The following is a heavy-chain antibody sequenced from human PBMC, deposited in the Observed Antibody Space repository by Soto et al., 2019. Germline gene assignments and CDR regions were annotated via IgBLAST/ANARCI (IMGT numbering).Heavy chain of an antibody. CDR3: ARTRPVTYYYDSSGYPLGY. Sequence: AAVKVSCKASCYTFTSYGIIWVRQAPGQGLEWMGWISAYNGNTNYAQKLQGRVTMTTDTSTSTAYMELRSLRSDDTAVYYCARTRPVTYYYDSSGYPLGYWGQGTLVTVSS. CDR2: ISAYNGNT. CDR1: CYTFTSYG. D-gene: IGHD3-22*01. V-gene: IGHV1-18*01. J-gene: IGHJ4*02.